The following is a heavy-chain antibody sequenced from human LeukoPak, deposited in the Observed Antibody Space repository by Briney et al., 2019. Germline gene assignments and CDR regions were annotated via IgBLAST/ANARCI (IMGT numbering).Heavy chain of an antibody. CDR2: TRNKANSYTT. CDR3: ARAAEYYYDSSGYFFDY. Sequence: PGGSLRLSCAAPGFTFSDHYMDWVRQAPGKGLEWVGRTRNKANSYTTEYAASVKGRLTISRDDSKNSLYLQMNSLKTEDTAVYYCARAAEYYYDSSGYFFDYWGQGTLVTVSS. V-gene: IGHV3-72*01. CDR1: GFTFSDHY. D-gene: IGHD3-22*01. J-gene: IGHJ4*02.